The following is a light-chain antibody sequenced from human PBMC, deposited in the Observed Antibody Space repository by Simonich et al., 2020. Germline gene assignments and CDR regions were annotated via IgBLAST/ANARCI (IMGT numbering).Light chain of an antibody. Sequence: DIVMTQSPDSLAVSLGERATINCKSSQSVLYSSNNKNYLACYQQKPGQPPKLRIYWASTRDSGVPDRFSGSGSGTDFTLPISSLQAEDVAVYYCQQYYSTPITFGQGTRLEIK. CDR2: WAS. CDR3: QQYYSTPIT. CDR1: QSVLYSSNNKNY. J-gene: IGKJ5*01. V-gene: IGKV4-1*01.